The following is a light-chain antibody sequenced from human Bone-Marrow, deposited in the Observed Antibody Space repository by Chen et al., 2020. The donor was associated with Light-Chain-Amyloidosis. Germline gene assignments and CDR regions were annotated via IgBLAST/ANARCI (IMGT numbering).Light chain of an antibody. CDR3: SSYTITNTLV. CDR2: EVT. Sequence: QSALTQPPPVSGSPGQSITISCTGTSSDVGGDNHVSWYQQHPDKAPKLMIYEVTNRPSWVPDRFSGSKSDHTASLTISGLQTEDEADYFCSSYTITNTLVFGSGTRVTVL. CDR1: SSDVGGDNH. J-gene: IGLJ1*01. V-gene: IGLV2-14*01.